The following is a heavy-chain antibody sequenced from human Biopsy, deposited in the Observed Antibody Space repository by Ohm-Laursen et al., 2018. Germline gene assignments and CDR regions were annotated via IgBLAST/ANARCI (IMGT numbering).Heavy chain of an antibody. CDR1: GGSIKSYY. D-gene: IGHD3-22*01. J-gene: IGHJ2*01. CDR2: VYYTGST. Sequence: SDTLSLTWIVSGGSIKSYYWNWIRQPPGKGLEWIGYVYYTGSTDYNPSLQSRVTISVDTSKNHFSLRLRSVTPADTAIYYCARDRGYYSDRTVPGYFDLWGRGTLVTVSS. CDR3: ARDRGYYSDRTVPGYFDL. V-gene: IGHV4-59*01.